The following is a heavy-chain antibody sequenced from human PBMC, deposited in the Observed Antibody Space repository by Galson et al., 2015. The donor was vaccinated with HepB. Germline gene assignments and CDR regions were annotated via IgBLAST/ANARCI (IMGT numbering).Heavy chain of an antibody. CDR1: GGSISSYY. D-gene: IGHD4-17*01. V-gene: IGHV4-4*07. J-gene: IGHJ4*02. CDR3: ASTRHDYGDYGAWNYFDY. Sequence: ETLSLTCTVSGGSISSYYWSWIRQPAGKGLEWIGRIYTSGSTNYNPSLKSRVTMSVDTSKNQFSLKLSPVTAADTAVYYCASTRHDYGDYGAWNYFDYWGQGTLVTVSS. CDR2: IYTSGST.